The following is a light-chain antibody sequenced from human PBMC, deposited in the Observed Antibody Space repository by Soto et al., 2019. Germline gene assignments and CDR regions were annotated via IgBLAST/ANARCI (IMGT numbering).Light chain of an antibody. Sequence: IQLTQSPSSLSASVGDRVTITCRASQTINKNLNWYQQKPGQAPRLLIYSTSDFQSGVPSRFSGSGSGTDFTLTISDLQPEDFATYYCQQSFTTPYTFGQGTELEI. CDR1: QTINKN. CDR3: QQSFTTPYT. CDR2: STS. V-gene: IGKV1-39*01. J-gene: IGKJ2*01.